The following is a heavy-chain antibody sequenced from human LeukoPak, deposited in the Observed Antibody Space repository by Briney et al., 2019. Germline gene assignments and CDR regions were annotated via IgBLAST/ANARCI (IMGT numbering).Heavy chain of an antibody. CDR1: GFTFSSYA. V-gene: IGHV3-23*01. CDR3: AKGTVSGTDYYYGMDV. D-gene: IGHD6-19*01. CDR2: ISGSGGST. J-gene: IGHJ6*02. Sequence: GGSLRLSCAASGFTFSSYAMSWVRQAPGKGLEWVSGISGSGGSTYYADSVKGRFTISRDNSKNTLYLQMNSLSAEDTAVYYCAKGTVSGTDYYYGMDVWARGPRSPSP.